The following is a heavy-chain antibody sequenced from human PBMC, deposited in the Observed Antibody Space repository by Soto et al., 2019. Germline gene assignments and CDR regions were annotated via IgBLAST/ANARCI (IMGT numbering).Heavy chain of an antibody. J-gene: IGHJ6*02. D-gene: IGHD2-15*01. CDR3: ARFCSGGACYPSHYFYAMDV. CDR2: ISGSSSPI. CDR1: GFTFSTYG. Sequence: GGSLRLSCAASGFTFSTYGMSWVRLAPGKGLECFSYISGSSSPIYYADSVKGRFTISRDNAKNSLFLQMNSLRDEDTAVYYCARFCSGGACYPSHYFYAMDVWGQGTRVTVSS. V-gene: IGHV3-48*02.